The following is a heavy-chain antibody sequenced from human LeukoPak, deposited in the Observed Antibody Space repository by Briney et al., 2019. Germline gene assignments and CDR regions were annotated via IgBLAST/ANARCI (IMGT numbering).Heavy chain of an antibody. J-gene: IGHJ5*02. V-gene: IGHV3-33*06. CDR3: AKGRSPSAMVNVGTFDP. CDR1: GFTFSSYG. CDR2: IWYDGSNK. D-gene: IGHD5-18*01. Sequence: GGSLRLSCAASGFTFSSYGMHWVRQAPGKGLEWVAVIWYDGSNKYYADSVKGRFTISRDNSKNTLYLQMNSLRAEDTAVYYCAKGRSPSAMVNVGTFDPWGQGTLVTVSS.